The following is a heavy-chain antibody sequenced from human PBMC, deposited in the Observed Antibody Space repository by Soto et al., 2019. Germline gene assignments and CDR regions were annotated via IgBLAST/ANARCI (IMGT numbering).Heavy chain of an antibody. CDR1: GFVFGNYV. D-gene: IGHD2-15*01. Sequence: HPGGSLRLSCVASGFVFGNYVINWVRQAPGQGLEWVAGMSGSHDDHNIYYIDSVRGRFTISRDNSKSTVYLDLSQLGADDAAVYYCAKGKNIVMGPGVIDYWGQGTVVTVSS. CDR2: MSGSHDDHNI. CDR3: AKGKNIVMGPGVIDY. J-gene: IGHJ4*02. V-gene: IGHV3-23*01.